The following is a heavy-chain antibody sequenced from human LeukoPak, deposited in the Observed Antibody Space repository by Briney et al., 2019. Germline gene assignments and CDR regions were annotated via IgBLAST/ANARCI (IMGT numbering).Heavy chain of an antibody. V-gene: IGHV4-59*08. D-gene: IGHD5-12*01. Sequence: SETLSLTCSVSGGSISPYYWSWIRQPPGKGLEWIGYIYSSGSANYNPSLKSRVTISVDTSKNHFSLKLSSVTAADTAVYYCPRMGGYIGYATHWGQGTLVTVSS. J-gene: IGHJ4*02. CDR1: GGSISPYY. CDR3: PRMGGYIGYATH. CDR2: IYSSGSA.